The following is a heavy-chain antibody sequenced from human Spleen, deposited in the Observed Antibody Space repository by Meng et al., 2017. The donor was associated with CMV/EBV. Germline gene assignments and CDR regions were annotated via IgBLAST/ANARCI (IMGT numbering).Heavy chain of an antibody. CDR1: GFTFSSYE. D-gene: IGHD5-18*01. CDR2: ISYDGSNK. CDR3: ARDFGSYGSYYYGMDV. V-gene: IGHV3-30-3*01. Sequence: GESLKISCAASGFTFSSYEMNWVRQAPGKGLEWVAVISYDGSNKYSADSVKGRFTISRDNSNNTLYLQMNSLRAEDTAVYYCARDFGSYGSYYYGMDVWGQGTTVTVSS. J-gene: IGHJ6*02.